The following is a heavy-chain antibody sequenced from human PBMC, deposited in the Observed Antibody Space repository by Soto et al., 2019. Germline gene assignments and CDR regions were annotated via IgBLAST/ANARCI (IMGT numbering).Heavy chain of an antibody. J-gene: IGHJ4*02. CDR1: GYTFTTYG. Sequence: ASVKVSCKASGYTFTTYGISWVRQAPGQGLEWMGWISAYNGNTNYPQKLQGRVTMTTDTSTSTAYMELRSLRADGTAVYYCARDSRPYYYGSGSYLITSFDYWGQGTPVTVSS. V-gene: IGHV1-18*01. D-gene: IGHD3-10*01. CDR2: ISAYNGNT. CDR3: ARDSRPYYYGSGSYLITSFDY.